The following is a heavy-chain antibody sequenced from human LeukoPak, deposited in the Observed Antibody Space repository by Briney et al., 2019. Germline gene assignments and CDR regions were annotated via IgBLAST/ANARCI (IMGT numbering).Heavy chain of an antibody. CDR2: ISSSSSTI. J-gene: IGHJ4*02. D-gene: IGHD3-10*01. Sequence: GGSLRLSCAASGFTFSSYSMNWVRQAPGKGLEWVSYISSSSSTIYYADSVKGRFTISRDNAKNSLYLQMNSLRAEDTAVYYCARETIEKRLLWFGELCPCDYWGQGTLVTVSS. CDR1: GFTFSSYS. V-gene: IGHV3-48*04. CDR3: ARETIEKRLLWFGELCPCDY.